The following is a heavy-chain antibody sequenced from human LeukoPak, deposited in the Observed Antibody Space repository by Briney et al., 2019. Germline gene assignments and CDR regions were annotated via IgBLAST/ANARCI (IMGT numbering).Heavy chain of an antibody. CDR3: ARMSTPYGDYGDYYFDY. V-gene: IGHV4-59*01. CDR1: GGSISSYY. CDR2: IYYSGST. J-gene: IGHJ4*02. D-gene: IGHD4-17*01. Sequence: SETLSLTCTVSGGSISSYYWSWIRQPPGKGLEWIGYIYYSGSTNYNPSLKSRVTISVDTSKNQFSLKLSSVTAADAAVYYCARMSTPYGDYGDYYFDYWGQGTLVTVSS.